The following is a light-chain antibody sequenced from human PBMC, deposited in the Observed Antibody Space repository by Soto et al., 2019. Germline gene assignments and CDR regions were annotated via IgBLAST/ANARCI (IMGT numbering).Light chain of an antibody. CDR2: GAS. Sequence: EIVLTQSPGTLSLSPGDGATLSCRASQSVSNNNLAWYQQKPGQAPRLLIYGASSRATGIPDRFSGSGSGTDFTLNINSLQSEDFEVYYCQRYNDWPLTFGGGTKVDIK. CDR1: QSVSNNN. V-gene: IGKV3-20*01. J-gene: IGKJ4*01. CDR3: QRYNDWPLT.